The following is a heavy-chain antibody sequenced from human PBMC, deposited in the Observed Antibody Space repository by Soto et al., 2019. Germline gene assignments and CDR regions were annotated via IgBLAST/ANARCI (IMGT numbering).Heavy chain of an antibody. CDR1: GGSISSSTYY. Sequence: QLQLRESGPGLVQPSETLSLTCLVSGGSISSSTYYWGWISQPPGKGLEWIGSIYYSGATYYNPSLRSRITISMDRSKNHFSLKLTSVTAADTAIYYCAPVGIGTTTVDYWGQGTLVTVSS. D-gene: IGHD5-12*01. CDR3: APVGIGTTTVDY. J-gene: IGHJ4*02. CDR2: IYYSGAT. V-gene: IGHV4-39*02.